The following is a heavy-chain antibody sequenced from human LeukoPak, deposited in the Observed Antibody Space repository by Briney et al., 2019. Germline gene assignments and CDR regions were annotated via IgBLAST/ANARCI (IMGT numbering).Heavy chain of an antibody. Sequence: GGSLRLSCTASGFTFSSYGMYWVRQTPGKGLEWVAIISYDGGNEYYADSVKGRFTISRDNSKNTLFLEMNSLRAEDTAVYYCARERWGSPAAARYYYYGMDVWGQGTTVTVSS. D-gene: IGHD6-6*01. CDR1: GFTFSSYG. CDR3: ARERWGSPAAARYYYYGMDV. J-gene: IGHJ6*02. CDR2: ISYDGGNE. V-gene: IGHV3-33*07.